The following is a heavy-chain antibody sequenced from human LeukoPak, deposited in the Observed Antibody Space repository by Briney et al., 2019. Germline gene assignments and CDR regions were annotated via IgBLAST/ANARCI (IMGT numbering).Heavy chain of an antibody. V-gene: IGHV1-18*01. CDR2: ISAYNGNT. CDR3: AREEGSGWYNGMDV. D-gene: IGHD6-19*01. Sequence: ASVKVSCKASGYTFTSYGISWVRQAPGQGLEGMGWISAYNGNTNYAQKLQGRVTMTTDTSTSTAYMELRSLRSDDTAVYYCAREEGSGWYNGMDVWGQGTTVTVSS. J-gene: IGHJ6*02. CDR1: GYTFTSYG.